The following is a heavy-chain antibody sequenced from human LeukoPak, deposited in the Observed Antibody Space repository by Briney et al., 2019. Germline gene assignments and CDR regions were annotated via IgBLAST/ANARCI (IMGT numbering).Heavy chain of an antibody. V-gene: IGHV3-74*01. J-gene: IGHJ5*02. CDR1: GFTFSSYW. Sequence: GGSLRLSCAASGFTFSSYWMHWVRQTPGKGLVWVSRIKSDGSTIYADSVKGRFTISRDNAKNSLYLQMNSLRAEDTAVYYCARAMVVAATPWFDPWGQGTLVTVSS. CDR3: ARAMVVAATPWFDP. CDR2: IKSDGST. D-gene: IGHD2-15*01.